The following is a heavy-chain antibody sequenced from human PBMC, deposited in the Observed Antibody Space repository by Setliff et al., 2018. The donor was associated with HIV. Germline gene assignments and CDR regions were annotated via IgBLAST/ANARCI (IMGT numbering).Heavy chain of an antibody. CDR3: ARAVVAYGDLYYFDY. CDR1: GFTFSRFN. V-gene: IGHV3-21*04. D-gene: IGHD4-17*01. Sequence: PGGSLRLSCAASGFTFSRFNMNWVRQAPGKGLEWVATMSGSTYYADSVKGRFTISRDNAKNSLYLQMDSLRAEDTALYYCARAVVAYGDLYYFDYWGQGTLVTVSS. J-gene: IGHJ4*02. CDR2: MSGST.